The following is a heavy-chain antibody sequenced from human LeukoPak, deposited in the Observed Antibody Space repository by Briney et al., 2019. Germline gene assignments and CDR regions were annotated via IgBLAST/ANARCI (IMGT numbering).Heavy chain of an antibody. V-gene: IGHV4-61*01. CDR1: GGSISSGSYY. Sequence: SQTLSLTCTVSGGSISSGSYYWSWIRQPPGKGLEWIGYIYYSGSTNYNPSLKSRVTISVDTPKNQFSLKLSSVTAADTAVYYCARGADYDFWSGYPYYFDYWGQGTLVTVSS. CDR2: IYYSGST. CDR3: ARGADYDFWSGYPYYFDY. D-gene: IGHD3-3*01. J-gene: IGHJ4*02.